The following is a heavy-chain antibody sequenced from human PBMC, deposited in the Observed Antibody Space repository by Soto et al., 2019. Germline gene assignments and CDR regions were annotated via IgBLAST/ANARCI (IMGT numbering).Heavy chain of an antibody. CDR3: AKAADSNYYDDAFDI. D-gene: IGHD4-4*01. CDR2: VSDSGGST. Sequence: EVQLLESGGGLVQPGGSLRLSCAASGFTFSTYAMSWVRQAPGKGLEWVSVVSDSGGSTYYADSVKGRFTVSRDNSKNTLYLQMNSLRAEDTAVYYCAKAADSNYYDDAFDIWGQGTMVTVSS. V-gene: IGHV3-23*01. J-gene: IGHJ3*02. CDR1: GFTFSTYA.